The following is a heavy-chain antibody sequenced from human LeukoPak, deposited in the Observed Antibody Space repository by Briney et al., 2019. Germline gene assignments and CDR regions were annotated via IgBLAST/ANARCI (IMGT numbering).Heavy chain of an antibody. CDR1: GYTFTGYY. CDR3: ARGHEWELPTILPGDY. D-gene: IGHD1-26*01. V-gene: IGHV1-2*02. CDR2: INPNSGGT. J-gene: IGHJ4*02. Sequence: ASVKVSCKASGYTFTGYYMHWVRQAPGQGLEWMGWINPNSGGTNYAQKFQGRVTMTRDTSISTAYMELSRLRSDDTAVYYCARGHEWELPTILPGDYWGQGTLVTVSS.